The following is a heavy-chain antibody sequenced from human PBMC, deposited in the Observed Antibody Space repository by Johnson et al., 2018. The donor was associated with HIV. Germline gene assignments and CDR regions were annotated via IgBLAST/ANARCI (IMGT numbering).Heavy chain of an antibody. D-gene: IGHD7-27*01. CDR3: AKDQASVGTGEYAFDI. V-gene: IGHV3-23*04. Sequence: VQLVESGGGLVQPGGSLRLSCAASGFIFSSYAMSWVRQAPGKGLEWVSGISGSGDSTYYADSVKGRFTISRDNSKNTRFLQMNSLRAEDTAVYYCAKDQASVGTGEYAFDIWGQGTVVTVSS. CDR1: GFIFSSYA. J-gene: IGHJ3*02. CDR2: ISGSGDST.